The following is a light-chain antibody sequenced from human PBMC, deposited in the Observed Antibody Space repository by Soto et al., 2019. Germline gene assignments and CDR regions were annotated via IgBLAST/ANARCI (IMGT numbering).Light chain of an antibody. CDR1: QRISRY. CDR2: AAS. J-gene: IGKJ1*01. V-gene: IGKV1-39*01. Sequence: DIQMTQSPSSLSASVGERVTITCRASQRISRYVNWYKQKPGKAPTMLISAASSFERGVPSRFSGGGSGTDFTLTISSLQPEDCASYHCQQNYRDTPWTFGQGTKVEVK. CDR3: QQNYRDTPWT.